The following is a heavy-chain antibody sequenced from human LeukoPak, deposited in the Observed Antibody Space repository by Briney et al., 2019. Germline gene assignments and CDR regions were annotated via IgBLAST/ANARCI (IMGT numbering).Heavy chain of an antibody. V-gene: IGHV3-72*01. J-gene: IGHJ4*02. CDR2: TTNRPNAHTT. D-gene: IGHD5-18*01. CDR3: GRDTSTAIDY. Sequence: PGGSLRLSCAASGFTFTNHYMDWARQAPGMGLEWIARTTNRPNAHTTSYAASVRGRFTVSRDDSNNLLHLQMSSLKSDDTAVYYCGRDTSTAIDYWGRGTLVTVSS. CDR1: GFTFTNHY.